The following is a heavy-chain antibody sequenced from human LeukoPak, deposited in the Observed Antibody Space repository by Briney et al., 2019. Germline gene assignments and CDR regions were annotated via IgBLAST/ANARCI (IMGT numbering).Heavy chain of an antibody. Sequence: ASVKVSCKASGYTFTSYGISWVRQAPGQGLEWMGWISAYNGNTNYAQKLQGRVTMTTDTSTSTDYMELRSLRSDDTAVYYCAGDAGITGTTCPDYWGQGTLVTVSS. CDR1: GYTFTSYG. CDR2: ISAYNGNT. CDR3: AGDAGITGTTCPDY. J-gene: IGHJ4*02. V-gene: IGHV1-18*01. D-gene: IGHD1-20*01.